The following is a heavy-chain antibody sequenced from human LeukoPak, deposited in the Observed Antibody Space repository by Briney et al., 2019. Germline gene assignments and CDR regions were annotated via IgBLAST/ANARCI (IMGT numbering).Heavy chain of an antibody. CDR3: AREGGVIPHDY. CDR2: IKQDGSEK. CDR1: GFNFSSYW. V-gene: IGHV3-7*01. D-gene: IGHD2-21*01. J-gene: IGHJ4*02. Sequence: GESLRLSCAASGFNFSSYWMSWVRQAPGKGLEWVANIKQDGSEKYYVDSVKGRFTISRDNAKNSLYLQMNSLRAEDTAVYYCAREGGVIPHDYWGQGTLVTVSS.